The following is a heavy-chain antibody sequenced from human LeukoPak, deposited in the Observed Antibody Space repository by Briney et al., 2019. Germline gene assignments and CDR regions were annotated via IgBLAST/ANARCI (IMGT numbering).Heavy chain of an antibody. CDR2: IYYSGST. V-gene: IGHV4-59*08. Sequence: SETLSLTCTVSGGSISSYYWSWLRQPPGKGLEWIGYIYYSGSTNYNPSLKSRVTISVDTSKNQFSLKLSSVTAADTAVYYCARLHGSGTIGEWYFDYWGQGTLVTVSS. CDR1: GGSISSYY. D-gene: IGHD3-10*01. CDR3: ARLHGSGTIGEWYFDY. J-gene: IGHJ4*02.